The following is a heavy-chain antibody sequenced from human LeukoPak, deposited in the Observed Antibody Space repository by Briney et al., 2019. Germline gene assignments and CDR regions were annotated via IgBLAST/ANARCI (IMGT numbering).Heavy chain of an antibody. D-gene: IGHD1-14*01. V-gene: IGHV3-53*01. CDR3: ARGVEPLAANTLAY. CDR2: LYSDGNT. CDR1: GFTFSSYE. Sequence: GGSLRLSCVASGFTFSSYEMNWVRQAPGKGLEWVSVLYSDGNTKYADSVQGRFTISRDNSKNTLYLEMNSLSPDDTAVYYCARGVEPLAANTLAYWGQGTLVTVSS. J-gene: IGHJ4*02.